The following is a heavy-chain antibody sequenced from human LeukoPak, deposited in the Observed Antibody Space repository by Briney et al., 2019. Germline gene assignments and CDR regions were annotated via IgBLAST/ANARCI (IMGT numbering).Heavy chain of an antibody. CDR1: GFTFSDYY. Sequence: GGSLRLSCAASGFTFSDYYMSWIRQAPGKGLEWVSYISSSGSTIYYADSVKGRFTISRDNAKNSLYLQMNSLRAEDTAVYYCARDVSSSWGVPYNWFDPWGQGTLVTVSS. CDR2: ISSSGSTI. V-gene: IGHV3-11*01. J-gene: IGHJ5*02. CDR3: ARDVSSSWGVPYNWFDP. D-gene: IGHD6-13*01.